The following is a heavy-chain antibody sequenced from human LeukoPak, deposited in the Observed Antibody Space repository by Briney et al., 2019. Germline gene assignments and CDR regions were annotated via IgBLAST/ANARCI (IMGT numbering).Heavy chain of an antibody. J-gene: IGHJ6*02. CDR1: EFTFSTYA. D-gene: IGHD3-22*01. CDR3: AKSSGPGGYYYYGMDV. Sequence: GGSLRLSCAASEFTFSTYAVSWVRQAPGKGLEWVSAISGDGGITYYADSVRGRFTISRDNSKNTLYLQMNSLRAEDTAVYYCAKSSGPGGYYYYGMDVWGQGTTVTVSS. CDR2: ISGDGGIT. V-gene: IGHV3-23*01.